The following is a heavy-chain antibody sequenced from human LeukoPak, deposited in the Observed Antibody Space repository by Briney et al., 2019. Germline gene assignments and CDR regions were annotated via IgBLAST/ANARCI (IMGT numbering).Heavy chain of an antibody. D-gene: IGHD3-16*01. V-gene: IGHV3-48*04. CDR3: ARDKPHWPPKLRYYGMDV. J-gene: IGHJ6*02. Sequence: PGGSLRLSCAASGLPFSSYAMHWIRKAPGKGLEWVSYISSSGSTIYYADSVKGRFTISRDNAKNSLYLQMNSLRAEDTAVHYCARDKPHWPPKLRYYGMDVWGQGTTVTVSS. CDR2: ISSSGSTI. CDR1: GLPFSSYA.